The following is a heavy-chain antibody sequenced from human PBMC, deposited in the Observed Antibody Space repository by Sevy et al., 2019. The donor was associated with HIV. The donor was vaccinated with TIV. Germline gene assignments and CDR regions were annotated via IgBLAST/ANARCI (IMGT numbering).Heavy chain of an antibody. Sequence: GGSLRLSCAGSGFTFSNYAMHWVRQAPGKGLECVAGLWFDGRREYYADFGKGRFTISRDNSKNTVYLHMDSLRTDDTAFYYCAKEDDALDVWGQGTMVTVSS. V-gene: IGHV3-33*03. CDR1: GFTFSNYA. J-gene: IGHJ3*01. CDR3: AKEDDALDV. CDR2: LWFDGRRE.